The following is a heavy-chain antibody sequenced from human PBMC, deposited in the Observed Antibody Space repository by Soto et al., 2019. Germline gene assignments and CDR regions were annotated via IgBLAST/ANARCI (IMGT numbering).Heavy chain of an antibody. CDR2: ISGSGGST. V-gene: IGHV3-23*01. CDR1: GFTFSSYA. D-gene: IGHD3-10*01. J-gene: IGHJ4*02. CDR3: AKTQGPKRGDPYYFDY. Sequence: EVQLLESGGGLVQPGGSLRLSCAASGFTFSSYAMSWVRKAPGKGLGWVSAISGSGGSTYYADSVKGRFTISRDNSKNTLYLQMNSLRAEDTAVYYCAKTQGPKRGDPYYFDYWGQGTLVTVSS.